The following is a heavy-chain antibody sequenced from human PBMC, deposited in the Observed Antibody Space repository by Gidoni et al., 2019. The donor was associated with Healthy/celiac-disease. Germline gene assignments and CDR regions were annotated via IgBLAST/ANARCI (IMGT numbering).Heavy chain of an antibody. CDR2: MNPNSGNT. CDR1: GYTLTSYE. J-gene: IGHJ6*02. V-gene: IGHV1-8*03. CDR3: ARGRICSGGSCYFWGVDYYYGMDV. Sequence: EVKKPGASVKLSCKASGYTLTSYEINWVRQATGQGLEWMGWMNPNSGNTGYAQKFQGRVTSSRNTSISTAYMELSILRAEDTAVYYCARGRICSGGSCYFWGVDYYYGMDVSCQGTTFTVSS. D-gene: IGHD2-15*01.